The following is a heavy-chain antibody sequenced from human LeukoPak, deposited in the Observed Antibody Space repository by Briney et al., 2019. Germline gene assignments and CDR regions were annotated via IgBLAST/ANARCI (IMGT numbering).Heavy chain of an antibody. CDR1: GYTFTGYY. D-gene: IGHD3-22*01. Sequence: ASVKVSCKASGYTFTGYYMHWVRQAPGQGLEWMGIINPSGGSTSYAQKFQGRVTMTRDTSTSTVYMELSSLRSEDTAVYYCARAADYYGSSGYYYLYAFDIWGQGTMVTVSS. V-gene: IGHV1-46*01. CDR2: INPSGGST. J-gene: IGHJ3*02. CDR3: ARAADYYGSSGYYYLYAFDI.